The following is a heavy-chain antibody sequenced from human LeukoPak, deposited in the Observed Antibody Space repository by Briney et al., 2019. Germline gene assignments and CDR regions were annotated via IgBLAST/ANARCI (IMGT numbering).Heavy chain of an antibody. V-gene: IGHV4-4*07. CDR1: GGSISSYY. Sequence: SETLSLTCTVSGGSISSYYWTWIRQPAGKGLEWIGRIYSSGSTNFNPSLKSRVTISVDTSKNQFSLKLSSVTAADTAVYYCARGSGVVVVPAATSTPYGMDVWGQGTTVTVSS. CDR3: ARGSGVVVVPAATSTPYGMDV. CDR2: IYSSGST. J-gene: IGHJ6*02. D-gene: IGHD2-2*01.